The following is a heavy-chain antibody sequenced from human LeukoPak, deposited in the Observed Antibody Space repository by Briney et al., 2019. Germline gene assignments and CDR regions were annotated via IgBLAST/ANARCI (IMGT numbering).Heavy chain of an antibody. V-gene: IGHV4-34*01. Sequence: SETLSLTCAVYGGSFSGYYWSWIRQPPGKGLEWIGEINHSGSTNYNPSLKSRVTISADTSKNQFSLKLSSVTAADTAVYYCARGQGVYYGSGSYYRNINWFDPWGQGTLVTVSS. CDR1: GGSFSGYY. CDR2: INHSGST. J-gene: IGHJ5*02. D-gene: IGHD3-10*01. CDR3: ARGQGVYYGSGSYYRNINWFDP.